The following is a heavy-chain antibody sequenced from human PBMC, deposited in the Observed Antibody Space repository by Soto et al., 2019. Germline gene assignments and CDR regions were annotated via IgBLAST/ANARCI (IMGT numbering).Heavy chain of an antibody. CDR3: AKERVLIGTEFNWFDP. D-gene: IGHD3-22*01. V-gene: IGHV1-24*01. Sequence: AXSAKVSFKVSGYTLTELPMHWVRQAPVKGLEWMGGFDPEDGETIYAQKFQGRVTMTEDTSTDTAYMELSSLRSEDTAVYYCAKERVLIGTEFNWFDPWGQGTLVTVYS. J-gene: IGHJ5*02. CDR2: FDPEDGET. CDR1: GYTLTELP.